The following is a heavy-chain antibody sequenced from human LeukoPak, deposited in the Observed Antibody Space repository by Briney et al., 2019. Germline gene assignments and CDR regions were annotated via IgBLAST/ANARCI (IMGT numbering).Heavy chain of an antibody. J-gene: IGHJ3*02. CDR2: ISWNSGSI. V-gene: IGHV3-9*01. Sequence: PGGSLRLSCAASGFTFDDYAMHWVRQAPGKGLEWVSGISWNSGSIGYADSVKGRFTISRDNAKNSLYLQMNSLRAEDTAVYYCARFPRIPFGAFDIWGQGTMVTVSS. CDR1: GFTFDDYA. D-gene: IGHD3-10*01. CDR3: ARFPRIPFGAFDI.